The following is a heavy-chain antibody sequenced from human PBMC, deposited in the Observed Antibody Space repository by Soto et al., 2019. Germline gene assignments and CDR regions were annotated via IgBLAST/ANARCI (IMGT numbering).Heavy chain of an antibody. Sequence: LRLSCAASGFTFSSYAMSWVRQAPGKGLEWVSAISGSGGSTYYADSVKGRFTISRDNSKNTLYLQMNSLRAEDTAVYYCAKFDAFYYYYGMDVWGQGTTVTVSS. CDR2: ISGSGGST. D-gene: IGHD3-3*02. CDR1: GFTFSSYA. V-gene: IGHV3-23*01. J-gene: IGHJ6*02. CDR3: AKFDAFYYYYGMDV.